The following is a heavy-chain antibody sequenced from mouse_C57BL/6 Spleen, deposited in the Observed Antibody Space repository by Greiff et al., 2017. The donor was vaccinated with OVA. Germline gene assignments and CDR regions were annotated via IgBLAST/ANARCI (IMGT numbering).Heavy chain of an antibody. CDR1: GYTFTSYW. D-gene: IGHD4-1*02. Sequence: QVQLQQPGAELVKPGASVKLSCKASGYTFTSYWMQWVKQRPGQGLEWIGEIDPSDSYTNYNQKFKGKATLTVDTSSSTAYIQLSSLTSEDSAVYYCARQLGRYYFDYWGQGTTLTVSS. V-gene: IGHV1-50*01. CDR2: IDPSDSYT. J-gene: IGHJ2*01. CDR3: ARQLGRYYFDY.